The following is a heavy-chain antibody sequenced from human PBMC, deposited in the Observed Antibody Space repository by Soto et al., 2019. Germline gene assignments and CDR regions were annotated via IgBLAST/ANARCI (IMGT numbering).Heavy chain of an antibody. V-gene: IGHV3-23*01. J-gene: IGHJ4*02. CDR1: GFTFSNYA. CDR2: ISGSGGST. D-gene: IGHD6-6*01. CDR3: AKMQEYYLDY. Sequence: GGSLRLSCGASGFTFSNYAMSWVRQAPGKGLEWVSVISGSGGSTDYADSVKGRFTTSKDNSKNTLFLQMNSLRAEDTAIYYCAKMQEYYLDYWGQGTLVTVSS.